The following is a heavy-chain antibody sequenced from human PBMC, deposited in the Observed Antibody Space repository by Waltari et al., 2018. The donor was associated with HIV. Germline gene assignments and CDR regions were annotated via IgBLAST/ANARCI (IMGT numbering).Heavy chain of an antibody. J-gene: IGHJ6*02. V-gene: IGHV3-33*01. D-gene: IGHD2-15*01. CDR3: ARDRSEGGGYYYYGLDV. Sequence: QVQLVESGGGVVQPGRSLRPSCAASGFNFSSYGMHWVRQAPGKGLEWVAVIWYDGTNKYYADSVKGRFTISRDNSKNTLYLQMNSLRAEDTAVYYCARDRSEGGGYYYYGLDVWGQGTTVTVSS. CDR2: IWYDGTNK. CDR1: GFNFSSYG.